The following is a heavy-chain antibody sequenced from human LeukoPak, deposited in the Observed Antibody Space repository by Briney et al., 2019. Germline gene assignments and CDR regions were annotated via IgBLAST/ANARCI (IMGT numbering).Heavy chain of an antibody. V-gene: IGHV1-18*01. Sequence: ASVTVSCTASGYTFTSCGISWVRQAPGQGLEWMGWISAYNGNTNYAQKLQGRVTMTTDTSTSTAYMELRSLRSDDTAVYYCARASLDYGGNLNFDYWGQGTLVTVSS. CDR1: GYTFTSCG. CDR3: ARASLDYGGNLNFDY. CDR2: ISAYNGNT. D-gene: IGHD4-23*01. J-gene: IGHJ4*02.